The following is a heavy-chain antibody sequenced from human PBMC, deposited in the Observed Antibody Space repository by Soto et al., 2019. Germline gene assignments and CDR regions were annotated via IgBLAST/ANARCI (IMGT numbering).Heavy chain of an antibody. V-gene: IGHV4-34*01. J-gene: IGHJ4*02. CDR1: GGSFSGYY. D-gene: IGHD3-3*01. Sequence: SETLSLTCAVYGGSFSGYYWSWIRQPPGKGLEWIGEINHSGSTNYNPSLKSRVTISVDTSKNQFSLRLSSMTAADTAVYYCARAGVGIYYDFWSGPAAFDYWGQGTLVTVSS. CDR2: INHSGST. CDR3: ARAGVGIYYDFWSGPAAFDY.